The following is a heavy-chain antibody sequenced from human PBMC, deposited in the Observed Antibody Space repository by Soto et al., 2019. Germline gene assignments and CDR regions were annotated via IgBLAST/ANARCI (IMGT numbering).Heavy chain of an antibody. J-gene: IGHJ4*02. V-gene: IGHV1-69*13. D-gene: IGHD3-3*01. CDR1: GGSFGNSA. CDR3: ATGVIWIGYFTVDS. Sequence: SVKVSCKASGGSFGNSAINWVRQTPGQGLEWLGGFIPVYRTLNYAQKFQGRVTITADESTGIAYMTLSRLASDDTAVYYCATGVIWIGYFTVDSWGQGTRVTVSS. CDR2: FIPVYRTL.